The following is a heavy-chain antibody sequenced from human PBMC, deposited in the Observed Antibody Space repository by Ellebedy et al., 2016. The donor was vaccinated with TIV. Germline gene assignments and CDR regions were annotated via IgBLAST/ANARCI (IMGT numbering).Heavy chain of an antibody. V-gene: IGHV3-48*01. CDR3: ARDAMIWIFDS. Sequence: GESLKISCAASGFTFSSFGINWVRQAPGKGLEWVSYISDSDTIYYADSVRGRFTISRDKAKKSVYLQMNSLRVEDTAVYYCARDAMIWIFDSWGQGTLVTVSS. CDR2: ISDSDTI. CDR1: GFTFSSFG. D-gene: IGHD3-22*01. J-gene: IGHJ4*02.